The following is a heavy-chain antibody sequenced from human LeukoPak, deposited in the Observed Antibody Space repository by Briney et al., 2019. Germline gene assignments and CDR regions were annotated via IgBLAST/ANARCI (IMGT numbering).Heavy chain of an antibody. CDR2: IYPDSGGP. CDR1: GYTFTCYY. V-gene: IGHV1-2*02. D-gene: IGHD4-17*01. J-gene: IGHJ4*02. Sequence: ASVKVSCKASGYTFTCYYLHWVRQAPGQGLEWMGWIYPDSGGPRYAQKFQGRVTMTRDTSISTAYMELSSLKSDDTAVYYCARKGEHYGDYDYWGQGTLVTVSS. CDR3: ARKGEHYGDYDY.